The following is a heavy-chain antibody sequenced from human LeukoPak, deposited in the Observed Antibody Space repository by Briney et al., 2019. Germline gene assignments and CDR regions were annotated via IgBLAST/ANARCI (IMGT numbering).Heavy chain of an antibody. CDR2: INPNSGGT. V-gene: IGHV1-2*02. CDR1: GYTFIDYY. D-gene: IGHD4-17*01. Sequence: ASVKVSCKASGYTFIDYYIHWLRQAPGQGLEWMGWINPNSGGTNYAQKFQGRVTMTRDTSITTAYMELSRLRSDDTAVYYCAKDSELDYYGDYELPPSYMDVWGKGTTVTVSS. CDR3: AKDSELDYYGDYELPPSYMDV. J-gene: IGHJ6*03.